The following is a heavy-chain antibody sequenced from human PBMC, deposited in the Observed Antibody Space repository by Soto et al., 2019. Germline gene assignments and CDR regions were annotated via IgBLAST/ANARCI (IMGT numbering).Heavy chain of an antibody. CDR2: IRGSGGPT. CDR3: VKDFRVGYDWTHD. V-gene: IGHV3-23*01. D-gene: IGHD5-12*01. CDR1: GFIFSNYA. J-gene: IGHJ4*02. Sequence: DVQLLESGGDLVQPGGSLRLYCAASGFIFSNYAMSWVRQAPGKGLEWVSLIRGSGGPTNYADSVKGRFTVSRDNSKNILLLQMNSLSAEDTAVYYCVKDFRVGYDWTHDWGQGTLVTVSS.